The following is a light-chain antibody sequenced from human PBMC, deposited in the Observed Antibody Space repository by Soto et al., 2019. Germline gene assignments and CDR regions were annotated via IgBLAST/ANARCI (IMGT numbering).Light chain of an antibody. CDR3: NQYNDLPLT. Sequence: EIVLTQSPATLSVSPGERATLSCRASQSVSGNLAWYQQKPGQAPRLLIYGASIRATAIPARCGGSGSGTDYSRTLGSLEFEVFAVYYCNQYNDLPLTFGGGTKVEIK. V-gene: IGKV3D-15*01. CDR1: QSVSGN. CDR2: GAS. J-gene: IGKJ4*01.